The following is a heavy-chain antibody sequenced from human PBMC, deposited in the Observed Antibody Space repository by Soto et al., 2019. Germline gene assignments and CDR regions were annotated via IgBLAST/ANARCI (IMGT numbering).Heavy chain of an antibody. V-gene: IGHV1-18*01. Sequence: QVQLVQSGAEVKKPGASVKVSCKASGYTFTSYGISWVRQAPGQGLEWMGWISAYNGNTNYAQKLQGRVTMTTDTFTSTAYMELRSLRSDDTAVYYCARAGQYDFWSGYPQDYYYYYGMDVWGQGTTVTVSS. CDR1: GYTFTSYG. CDR3: ARAGQYDFWSGYPQDYYYYYGMDV. CDR2: ISAYNGNT. J-gene: IGHJ6*02. D-gene: IGHD3-3*01.